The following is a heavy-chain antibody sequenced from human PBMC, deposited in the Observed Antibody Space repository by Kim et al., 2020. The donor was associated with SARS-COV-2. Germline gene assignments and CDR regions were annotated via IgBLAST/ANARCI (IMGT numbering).Heavy chain of an antibody. CDR3: ARDKARSFYGMDV. J-gene: IGHJ6*02. D-gene: IGHD1-26*01. Sequence: YAQKVQGRGTMTRDTSTSTVYMELSSLRSEDTAVYYCARDKARSFYGMDVWGQGTTVTVSS. V-gene: IGHV1-46*01.